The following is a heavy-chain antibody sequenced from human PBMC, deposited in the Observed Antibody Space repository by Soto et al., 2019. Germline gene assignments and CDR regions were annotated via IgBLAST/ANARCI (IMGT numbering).Heavy chain of an antibody. Sequence: PSETLSLTCAVSGGSISSGGYSWSWIRQPPGKGLEWIGYIYHSGSTYYNPSLKSRVTISVDTSKNQFSLKLSSVTAADTAVYYCARAPQTGPWYYFDYWGQGTLVTVSS. CDR2: IYHSGST. V-gene: IGHV4-30-2*01. J-gene: IGHJ4*02. CDR3: ARAPQTGPWYYFDY. D-gene: IGHD1-1*01. CDR1: GGSISSGGYS.